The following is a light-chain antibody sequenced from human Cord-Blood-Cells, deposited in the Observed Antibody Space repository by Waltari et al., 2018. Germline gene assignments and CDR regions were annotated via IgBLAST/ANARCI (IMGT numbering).Light chain of an antibody. CDR1: SSDVGGYNY. CDR2: VVS. CDR3: SSYTSSSTWV. Sequence: QSALTQPASVSGSPGQSITISCTGTSSDVGGYNYVSWYQQHPGKAPKLMIYVVSKRPSGLSIRFSGSKSGNTASLTISGLQAEDEADYYCSSYTSSSTWVFGGGTKLTVL. V-gene: IGLV2-14*01. J-gene: IGLJ3*02.